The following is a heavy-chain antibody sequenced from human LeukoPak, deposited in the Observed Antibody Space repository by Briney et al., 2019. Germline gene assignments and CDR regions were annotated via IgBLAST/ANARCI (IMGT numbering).Heavy chain of an antibody. CDR2: ISGSGGGT. CDR3: AKSAYYEFWSGYYMDV. CDR1: GFTFSSHA. J-gene: IGHJ6*03. D-gene: IGHD3-3*01. V-gene: IGHV3-23*01. Sequence: GGSLRLSCAASGFTFSSHAMSWVRQAPGKGLEWVSAISGSGGGTYYADSVKGRFTISRDNPKNTLYLQVNSLRADDTALYYCAKSAYYEFWSGYYMDVWGKGTAVTVSS.